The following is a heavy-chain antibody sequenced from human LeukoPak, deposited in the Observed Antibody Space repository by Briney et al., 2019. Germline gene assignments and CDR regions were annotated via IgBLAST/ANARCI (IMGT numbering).Heavy chain of an antibody. CDR1: GFTFSSYW. V-gene: IGHV3-74*01. Sequence: GGSLRLSCAASGFTFSSYWMHWVRQAPGKGLVWVSRINTDGSNTRYADSVKGRFTISRDNAKNTLYLQVNSLRAEDTAVYYCARGEGNYVILAGFDYWGQGTLVTVSS. CDR2: INTDGSNT. J-gene: IGHJ4*02. CDR3: ARGEGNYVILAGFDY. D-gene: IGHD3-16*01.